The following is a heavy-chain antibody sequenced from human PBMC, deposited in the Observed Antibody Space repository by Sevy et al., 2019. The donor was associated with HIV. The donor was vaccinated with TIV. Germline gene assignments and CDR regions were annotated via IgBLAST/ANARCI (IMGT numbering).Heavy chain of an antibody. D-gene: IGHD5-12*01. CDR1: GGSLSAYY. CDR3: ARAPPVRSGDDSLNWFDP. V-gene: IGHV4-59*01. CDR2: LYLTGST. J-gene: IGHJ5*02. Sequence: ETPSLTCTVPGGSLSAYYWSWSPPPPGKPLEYIGYLYLTGSTNYNPPLKSRVPISVDRSKDQFSLKLNSVTAADTAAYFCARAPPVRSGDDSLNWFDPWGQGTLVTVSS.